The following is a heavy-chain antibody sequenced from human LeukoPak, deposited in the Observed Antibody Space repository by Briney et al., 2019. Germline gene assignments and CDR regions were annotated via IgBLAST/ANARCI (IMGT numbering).Heavy chain of an antibody. CDR1: GGSISSSNW. CDR3: ARGSPLYYYYYMDV. J-gene: IGHJ6*03. V-gene: IGHV4-4*02. D-gene: IGHD2-15*01. CDR2: IYHSGST. Sequence: SETLSLTCAVSGGSISSSNWWSWVRQPPGKGLEWIGEIYHSGSTNYNPSLKSRVTISVDKSKNQFSLKLSSVTAADTAVYYCARGSPLYYYYYMDVWGKGTTVTVSS.